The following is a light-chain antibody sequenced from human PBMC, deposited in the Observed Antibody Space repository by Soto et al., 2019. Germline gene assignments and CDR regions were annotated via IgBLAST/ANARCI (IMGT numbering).Light chain of an antibody. Sequence: QPVLTQPPSVSAAPGQKVTISCSGSNPNIGNNYVSWYRQAPGTAPQLLIYENSKRLSGVPDRFSGSKSGTSATLAITGLQTGDEADYYCGTWDSSLIAGVFGGGTKLTVL. CDR2: ENS. CDR1: NPNIGNNY. CDR3: GTWDSSLIAGV. V-gene: IGLV1-51*01. J-gene: IGLJ3*02.